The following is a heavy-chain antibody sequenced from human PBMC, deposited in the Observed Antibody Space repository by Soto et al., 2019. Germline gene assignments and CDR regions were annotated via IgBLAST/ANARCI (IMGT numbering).Heavy chain of an antibody. Sequence: EVQLLESGGGLVQPGGSLRLSCAASGFTFSSFALSWVRQAPGKGLEWVSGISGSGGSTNYADSVKGRFTISRDNSKNTLDLPMNILRADDTAVYYCARNSFMGDWGQGTLVTVSS. J-gene: IGHJ4*02. CDR3: ARNSFMGD. CDR1: GFTFSSFA. V-gene: IGHV3-23*01. D-gene: IGHD1-26*01. CDR2: ISGSGGST.